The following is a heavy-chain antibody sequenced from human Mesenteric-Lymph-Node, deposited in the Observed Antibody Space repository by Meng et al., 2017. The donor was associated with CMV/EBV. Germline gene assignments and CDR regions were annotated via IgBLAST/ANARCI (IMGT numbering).Heavy chain of an antibody. D-gene: IGHD3-22*01. Sequence: KTSGDSFATDGVHWVRQAPGQRLEWMGWINTGNGNTKFSEKFQGRVTFTRDTSATTVYMDLSNLRSEDTALYYCARAYYDSSPYLRSWGQGTLVTVSS. CDR2: INTGNGNT. V-gene: IGHV1-3*04. CDR1: GDSFATDG. J-gene: IGHJ4*02. CDR3: ARAYYDSSPYLRS.